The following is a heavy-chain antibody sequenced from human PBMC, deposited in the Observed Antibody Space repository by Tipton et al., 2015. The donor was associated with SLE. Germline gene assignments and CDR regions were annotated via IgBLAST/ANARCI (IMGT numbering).Heavy chain of an antibody. CDR1: GFSVSTNY. D-gene: IGHD3-16*01. CDR2: IYSDGTT. Sequence: SLRLSCVVSGFSVSTNYMNWVRQAPGKGLEWVSLIYSDGTTNYTDSVKGRFTISRDNNRNTLDLQMNSLRPEDTAFYYCARDLRGFCDSWGQGTLVTVS. J-gene: IGHJ4*02. CDR3: ARDLRGFCDS. V-gene: IGHV3-53*05.